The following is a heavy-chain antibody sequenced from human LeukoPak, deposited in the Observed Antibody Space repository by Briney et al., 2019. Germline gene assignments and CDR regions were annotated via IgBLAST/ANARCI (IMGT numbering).Heavy chain of an antibody. V-gene: IGHV3-30*02. CDR1: GFTFNNCG. J-gene: IGHJ5*02. Sequence: PGGSLRLSCAASGFTFNNCGMHWVRQAPGKGLEWLAFIRSDGGIKYYRDSVKGRFTISRDNSKNTLYLEMDSLTPDDTAVYYCAKGGRNYDSSAYNDATWGQGTLVTVS. CDR3: AKGGRNYDSSAYNDAT. CDR2: IRSDGGIK. D-gene: IGHD3-22*01.